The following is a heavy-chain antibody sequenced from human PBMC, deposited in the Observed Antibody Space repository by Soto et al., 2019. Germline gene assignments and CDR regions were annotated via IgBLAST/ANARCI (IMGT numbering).Heavy chain of an antibody. Sequence: GGSLRLSCAASGFTFSSYAMHWVRQAPGKGLEWVAVISCDGSHKYYADSVKGRFTISRDNSKNTLYLQMNSLRAEDTAVYYCARELIAVAGRPWGQGTLVTVSS. V-gene: IGHV3-30-3*01. CDR3: ARELIAVAGRP. CDR2: ISCDGSHK. D-gene: IGHD6-19*01. J-gene: IGHJ4*02. CDR1: GFTFSSYA.